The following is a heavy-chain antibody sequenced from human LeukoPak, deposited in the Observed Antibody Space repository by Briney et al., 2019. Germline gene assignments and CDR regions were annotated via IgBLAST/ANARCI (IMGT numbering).Heavy chain of an antibody. CDR3: AKHGDVDIVATILHY. Sequence: GGSLRLSCAAPGFTVSSNYMSWVRQAPGKGLEWVSVISGSGGSTYYADSVKGRFTISRDNSKNTLYLQMNSLRAEDTAVYYCAKHGDVDIVATILHYWGQGTLVTVSS. CDR1: GFTVSSNY. CDR2: ISGSGGST. J-gene: IGHJ4*02. V-gene: IGHV3-23*01. D-gene: IGHD5-12*01.